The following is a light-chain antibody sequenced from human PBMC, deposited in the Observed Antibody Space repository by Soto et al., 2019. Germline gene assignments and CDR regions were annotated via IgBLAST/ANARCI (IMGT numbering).Light chain of an antibody. CDR2: DVS. J-gene: IGLJ1*01. V-gene: IGLV2-14*03. CDR3: SSYTSSSTYV. CDR1: SSDVGGYNY. Sequence: QSVLTQPASVSGSPGQSITISCTGTSSDVGGYNYVSRYQQHPGKVPKLMIYDVSNRPSGVSNRFSGSKSGNTASLTISGLQAEDEADYYCSSYTSSSTYVFGIGTKVTVL.